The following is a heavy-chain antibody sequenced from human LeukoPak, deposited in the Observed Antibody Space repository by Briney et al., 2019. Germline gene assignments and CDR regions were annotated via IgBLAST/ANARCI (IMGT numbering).Heavy chain of an antibody. CDR2: IYSGGST. D-gene: IGHD3-10*01. V-gene: IGHV3-53*05. CDR3: AKNPIYGSGSYYPYFDY. J-gene: IGHJ4*02. CDR1: GLSVSSNY. Sequence: QPGGSLRLSCAASGLSVSSNYMTWVRQAPGKGLEWVSVIYSGGSTYYADSVKGRFTISRDNSKNTLYLQMNSLRAEDTAVYYCAKNPIYGSGSYYPYFDYWGQGTLVTVSS.